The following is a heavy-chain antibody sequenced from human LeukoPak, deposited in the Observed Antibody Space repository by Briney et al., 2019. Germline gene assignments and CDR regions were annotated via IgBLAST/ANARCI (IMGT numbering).Heavy chain of an antibody. CDR2: IIPIFGTA. CDR1: GGTFSSYA. Sequence: SVKVSCKASGGTFSSYAISWVRQAPGQGLEWMGGIIPIFGTANYAQKFQGRVTITADKSTSTAYMELSSLRSEDTAVYYCARDRRGSYANFDYWGQGTLVTVSS. D-gene: IGHD1-26*01. V-gene: IGHV1-69*06. J-gene: IGHJ4*02. CDR3: ARDRRGSYANFDY.